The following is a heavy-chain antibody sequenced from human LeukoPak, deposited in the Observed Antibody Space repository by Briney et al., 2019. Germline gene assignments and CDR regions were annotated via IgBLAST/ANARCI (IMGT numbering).Heavy chain of an antibody. J-gene: IGHJ4*02. Sequence: PSETLSLTCTVSGGSTDSYYYWSWIRQPPGKGLEWIGYIDYSGRTKYNPSLKSRVTISVDKSKNQFSLKLSSVTAADTAVYYCARDGAAAGPERLYYFDYWGQGTLVTVSS. D-gene: IGHD6-13*01. CDR3: ARDGAAAGPERLYYFDY. V-gene: IGHV4-59*12. CDR1: GGSTDSYYY. CDR2: IDYSGRT.